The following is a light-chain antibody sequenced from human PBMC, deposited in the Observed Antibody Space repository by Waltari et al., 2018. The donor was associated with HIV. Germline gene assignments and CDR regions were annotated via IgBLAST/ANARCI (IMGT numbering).Light chain of an antibody. CDR1: SSNIGSNC. CDR2: RNN. CDR3: ATWNDSL. Sequence: QSVLTQPPSASGTPGQRVTISCSGSSSNIGSNCVYWNHHLPGTAPKPLVYRNNQRPSGVPDRLSGSKSGTSASLAISGLRSEDEADYYCATWNDSLVGGGTKLTVL. J-gene: IGLJ2*01. V-gene: IGLV1-47*01.